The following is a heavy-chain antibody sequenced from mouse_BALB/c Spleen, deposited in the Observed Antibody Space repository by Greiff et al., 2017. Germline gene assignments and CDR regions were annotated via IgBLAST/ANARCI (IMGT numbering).Heavy chain of an antibody. J-gene: IGHJ2*01. D-gene: IGHD1-2*01. CDR3: TRRITTDTDFDY. CDR2: IRLKANNYAT. V-gene: IGHV6-6*02. Sequence: EVKLVESGGGLVQPGGSMKLSCVASGFTFSNYWMNWVRQSPEKGLEWVAEIRLKANNYATHYAESVKGRFTISRDYSKSIVYLQMNNLRAEDTGIYYCTRRITTDTDFDYWGQGTTLTVSS. CDR1: GFTFSNYW.